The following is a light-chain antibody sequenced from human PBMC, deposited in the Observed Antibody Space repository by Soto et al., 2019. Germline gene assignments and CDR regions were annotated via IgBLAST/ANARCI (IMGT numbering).Light chain of an antibody. CDR3: NSFAGRNIWI. Sequence: QSALTQPPSASGSPGQSVTISCTGTRSVVGGYNYVPWYQQHPGKSPKLLIYEVTDRPVVVPDRFSASKSGNTASLTVSGLQPEDESDYYCNSFAGRNIWIFGGGTKPTVL. J-gene: IGLJ2*01. V-gene: IGLV2-8*01. CDR1: RSVVGGYNY. CDR2: EVT.